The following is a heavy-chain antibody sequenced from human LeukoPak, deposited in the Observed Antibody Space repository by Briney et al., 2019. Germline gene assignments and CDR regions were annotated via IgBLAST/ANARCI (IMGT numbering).Heavy chain of an antibody. Sequence: AGSLRLSCAASGFTFSSYAMSWVRQAPGKGLEWISAISASGAGTYYADTVKGRFAISRDNSKNSLYLQMNSLRAEDTAVYYCAKTEVEMGTVHGMDVWGQGTTVTVSS. J-gene: IGHJ6*02. D-gene: IGHD5-24*01. V-gene: IGHV3-23*01. CDR2: ISASGAGT. CDR1: GFTFSSYA. CDR3: AKTEVEMGTVHGMDV.